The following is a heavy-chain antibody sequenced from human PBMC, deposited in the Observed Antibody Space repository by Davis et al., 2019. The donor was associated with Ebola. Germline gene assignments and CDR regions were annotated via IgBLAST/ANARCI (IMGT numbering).Heavy chain of an antibody. Sequence: SVKVSCKASGGTFSSYAISWVRQAPGQGLEWMGRIIPILGIANYAQKFQGRVTITADKSTSTAYMELSSLRSEDTAVYYCARMQQLDRGYYYYYGMDVWGQGTTVTVSS. CDR3: ARMQQLDRGYYYYYGMDV. V-gene: IGHV1-69*04. D-gene: IGHD6-13*01. CDR1: GGTFSSYA. J-gene: IGHJ6*02. CDR2: IIPILGIA.